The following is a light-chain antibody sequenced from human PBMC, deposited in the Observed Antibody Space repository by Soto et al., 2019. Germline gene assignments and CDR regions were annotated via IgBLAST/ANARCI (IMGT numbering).Light chain of an antibody. J-gene: IGLJ1*01. V-gene: IGLV1-40*01. CDR3: QSYDSSLSGFYV. CDR2: GNS. Sequence: QSVLTQPTSVSGAPGQRVTISCTGSSSNIGAGYDVHWYQQLPGTAPKLLIYGNSNRPSGVPDRLSGSKSGTSASLAIAGLLAQDEADYSCQSYDSSLSGFYVFGTGTKLTVL. CDR1: SSNIGAGYD.